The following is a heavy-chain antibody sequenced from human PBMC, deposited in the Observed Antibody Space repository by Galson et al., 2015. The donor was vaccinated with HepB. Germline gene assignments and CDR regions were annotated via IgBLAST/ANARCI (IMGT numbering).Heavy chain of an antibody. CDR3: AKTSRSSTNIAAAGTRSEYYYGMDV. CDR2: IRYDGSNK. V-gene: IGHV3-30*02. J-gene: IGHJ6*02. CDR1: GFTFSSYG. D-gene: IGHD6-13*01. Sequence: SLRLSCAASGFTFSSYGMHWVRQAPGKGLEWVAFIRYDGSNKYYADSVKGRFTISRDNSKNTLYLQMNSLRAEDTAVYYCAKTSRSSTNIAAAGTRSEYYYGMDVWGQGTTVTVSS.